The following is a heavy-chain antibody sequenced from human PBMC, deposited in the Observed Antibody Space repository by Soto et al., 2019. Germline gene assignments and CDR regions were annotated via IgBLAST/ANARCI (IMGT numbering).Heavy chain of an antibody. Sequence: EVQLLESGGGLVQPGGSLRLSCAASGFTFSSYAISWVRQAPGKGLEWVSAIXGSGGSTYYADSGKGRFTIARDNXXXXXXXXXXXXXXXXXXXXXXXXXXXXXYYFDFWGQGTLVTVSS. J-gene: IGHJ4*02. CDR3: XXXXXXXYYFDF. CDR1: GFTFSSYA. V-gene: IGHV3-23*01. CDR2: IXGSGGST.